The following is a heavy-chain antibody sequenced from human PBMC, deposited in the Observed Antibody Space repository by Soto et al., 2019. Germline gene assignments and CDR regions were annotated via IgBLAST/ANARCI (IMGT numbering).Heavy chain of an antibody. D-gene: IGHD5-18*01. CDR3: AREPTAVDTALGY. J-gene: IGHJ4*02. Sequence: EVQLVESGGGLVKPGTSLRLSCAASGFTFSTYTMNWVRQAPGKGLEWISSISSSSTYIKYADSVKGRFSISRDNAKNSLYLQMNSLRADDTAVYFCAREPTAVDTALGYWGQGTLVTVSS. CDR1: GFTFSTYT. V-gene: IGHV3-21*01. CDR2: ISSSSTYI.